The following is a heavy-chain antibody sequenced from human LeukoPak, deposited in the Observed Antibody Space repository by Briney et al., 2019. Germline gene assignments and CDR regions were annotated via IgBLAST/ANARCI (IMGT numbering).Heavy chain of an antibody. J-gene: IGHJ4*02. D-gene: IGHD3-10*01. V-gene: IGHV3-15*01. CDR2: IKSKTDGGTT. CDR1: GFTLSNAW. Sequence: GGSLRLSCAASGFTLSNAWMSWVRQAPGKGLEWVGRIKSKTDGGTTDYAAPVKGRFTISRDDSKNTLYLHMNSLKTEDTAVYYCTSPPGAPGFVFPYYWGQGTLVTVSS. CDR3: TSPPGAPGFVFPYY.